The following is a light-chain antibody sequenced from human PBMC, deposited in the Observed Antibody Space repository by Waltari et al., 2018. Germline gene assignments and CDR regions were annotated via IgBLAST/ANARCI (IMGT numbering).Light chain of an antibody. Sequence: DIQLTQSPSTPAASVGDRVTTSCRASQSVGTWLAWYQQKPGKAPKLLIYMASSLESGVPSRFSGSGSGTEFTLTISSLQPDDFATYSCQQYSSFSTFGQGTKV. CDR2: MAS. J-gene: IGKJ2*01. CDR1: QSVGTW. V-gene: IGKV1-5*03. CDR3: QQYSSFST.